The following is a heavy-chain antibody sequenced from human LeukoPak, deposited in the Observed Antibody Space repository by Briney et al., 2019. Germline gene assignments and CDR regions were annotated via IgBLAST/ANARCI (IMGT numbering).Heavy chain of an antibody. CDR1: GGSFSGYY. J-gene: IGHJ4*02. V-gene: IGHV4-34*01. CDR3: ARGLLWAAGTLGLFY. CDR2: INHSGST. D-gene: IGHD3/OR15-3a*01. Sequence: PSETLSLTCAVYGGSFSGYYWSWIRQPPGKGLEWIGEINHSGSTNYNPSLKSRVTISVDTSKNQFSLKLGSVTAADTAVYYCARGLLWAAGTLGLFYWGQGTLVTVSS.